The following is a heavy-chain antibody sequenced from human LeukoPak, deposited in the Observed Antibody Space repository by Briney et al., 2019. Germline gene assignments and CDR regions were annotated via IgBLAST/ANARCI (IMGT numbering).Heavy chain of an antibody. CDR2: IYTSGST. Sequence: PSETLSLTCTVSGGSLSSGSYYWSWIRQPAGKGLEWIGRIYTSGSTNYNPSLKSRVTISVDTSKNQFSLKLSSVTAADTAVYYCARGPTDAYNWFDPWGQGTLVTVSS. CDR3: ARGPTDAYNWFDP. J-gene: IGHJ5*02. CDR1: GGSLSSGSYY. D-gene: IGHD1-26*01. V-gene: IGHV4-61*02.